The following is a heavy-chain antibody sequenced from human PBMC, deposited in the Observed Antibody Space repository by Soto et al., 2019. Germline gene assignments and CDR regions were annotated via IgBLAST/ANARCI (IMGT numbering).Heavy chain of an antibody. J-gene: IGHJ6*02. Sequence: EVQLVESGGGLVQPGGSLRLSCAASGFIVSSNYMSWVRQAPGKGLEWVSVISSGGSTYYADSVKGRFTISRDNSKNTLPLQMHSLGAEAAAVNYCASVSFSAERPGMDVWGQGTTVTVSS. CDR3: ASVSFSAERPGMDV. CDR1: GFIVSSNY. CDR2: ISSGGST. D-gene: IGHD2-2*01. V-gene: IGHV3-66*01.